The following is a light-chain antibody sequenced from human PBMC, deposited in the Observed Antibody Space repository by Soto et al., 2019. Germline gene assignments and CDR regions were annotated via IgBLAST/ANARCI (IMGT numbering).Light chain of an antibody. J-gene: IGKJ1*01. CDR3: QEAHGFPWM. CDR1: QSVNTKY. CDR2: GVS. Sequence: EIVLTQSPGTLSLSPGERATLSCRASQSVNTKYLAWYQQKPGQAPRLLISGVSSRATGIPDRFSGSGSGTDFILTISRVEPEDFATYYCQEAHGFPWMFGQGTRV. V-gene: IGKV3-20*01.